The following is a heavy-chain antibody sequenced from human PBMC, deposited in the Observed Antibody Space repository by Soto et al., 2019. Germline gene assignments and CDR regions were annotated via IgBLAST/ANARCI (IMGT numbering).Heavy chain of an antibody. CDR1: GGSISSGDYY. CDR3: ARSGGGGWYGVAYFDY. CDR2: IYYSGST. V-gene: IGHV4-31*03. J-gene: IGHJ4*02. Sequence: SETLSLTCTVSGGSISSGDYYWSWIRQHPGKGLEWIGYIYYSGSTYYNPSLKSRVTISVDTSKNQFSLKLSSVTAADTAVYYCARSGGGGWYGVAYFDYWGQGTLVTVSS. D-gene: IGHD6-19*01.